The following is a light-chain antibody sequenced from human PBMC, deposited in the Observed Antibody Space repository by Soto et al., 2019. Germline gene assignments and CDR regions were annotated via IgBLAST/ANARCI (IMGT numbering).Light chain of an antibody. CDR2: DAS. CDR3: QQRSNWIT. V-gene: IGKV3-11*01. J-gene: IGKJ5*01. Sequence: EIVLTQSPATLSLSPGDTATLSCRASQSVSTWLTWYQQKPGQAPRLLIYDASNRATGIPARFSGSGSGTDFTLTISRLEPEDFAVYYGQQRSNWITFGHGTRLEIE. CDR1: QSVSTW.